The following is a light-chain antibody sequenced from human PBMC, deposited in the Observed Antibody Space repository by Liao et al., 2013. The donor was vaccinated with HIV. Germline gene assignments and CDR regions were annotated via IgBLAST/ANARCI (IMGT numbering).Light chain of an antibody. V-gene: IGLV3-1*01. J-gene: IGLJ3*02. CDR2: QDN. CDR3: QAWDSSTWV. Sequence: SYELTQSPSVSVSPGQTASITCSGDKLGDKYVSWYQQKSGQSPVLVIYQDNKRPSGIPERFSGSNSGNTATLTISGTQAMDEADYYCQAWDSSTWVFGGGTKLTVL. CDR1: KLGDKY.